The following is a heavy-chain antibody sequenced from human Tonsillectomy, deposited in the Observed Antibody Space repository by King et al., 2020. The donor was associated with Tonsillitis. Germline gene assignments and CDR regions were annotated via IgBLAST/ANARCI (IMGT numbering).Heavy chain of an antibody. CDR1: GGSISSSDHY. CDR2: MDYSGTI. J-gene: IGHJ4*02. Sequence: LQLQESGPGVVKPSETLSLTCTVSGGSISSSDHYWAWIRQPPGKGLEWIGYMDYSGTIFYNPSLNSRVTISGGTSENRFSLKLSSVSAADTAIYFCARSVSGSFDYWGQGALVTVSS. CDR3: ARSVSGSFDY. V-gene: IGHV4-39*01. D-gene: IGHD1-26*01.